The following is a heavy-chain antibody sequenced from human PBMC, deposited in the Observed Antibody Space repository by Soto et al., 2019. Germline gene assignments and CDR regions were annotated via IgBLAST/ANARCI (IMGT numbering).Heavy chain of an antibody. CDR2: IYYSGST. D-gene: IGHD3-16*01. J-gene: IGHJ6*02. CDR1: GASVSSDSYY. V-gene: IGHV4-61*01. Sequence: QVQLQESGPGLVKPSETLSLTCTVSGASVSSDSYYWSWIRQPPGKGLEWIGFIYYSGSTNYNPSLKSRVTMSVDTSKNQFSLKLSSVTAADTAVYYCARDLVHDPDYDMDVWGQGTTVTVS. CDR3: ARDLVHDPDYDMDV.